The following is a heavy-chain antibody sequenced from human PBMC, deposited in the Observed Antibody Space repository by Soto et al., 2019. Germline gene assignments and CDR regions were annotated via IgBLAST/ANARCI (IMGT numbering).Heavy chain of an antibody. J-gene: IGHJ4*02. CDR1: GGSINTYY. V-gene: IGHV4-59*01. CDR2: VDYSGNS. Sequence: SETLSLTCTVSGGSINTYYWSWIRQPPGKGLEWIGYVDYSGNSDSSPSLKSRVTISIDTSKKQVSLKLNSVTAADTAVYYCARNWFSVAGRFHFGDGGQGSPVTVPS. D-gene: IGHD6-19*01. CDR3: ARNWFSVAGRFHFGD.